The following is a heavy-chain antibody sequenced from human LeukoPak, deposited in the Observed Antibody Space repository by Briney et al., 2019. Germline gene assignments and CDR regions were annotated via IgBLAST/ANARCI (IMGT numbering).Heavy chain of an antibody. J-gene: IGHJ4*02. D-gene: IGHD6-19*01. CDR2: ITSSSTYI. Sequence: GGSLRLSCAASGFTFSSYWMNWVRQAPGKGLEWVSSITSSSTYIYYADSVKGRFTISRDNAKNSLYLQMNSLRAEDTAVYYCARDVGIAVALDYWGQGTLVTVSS. CDR3: ARDVGIAVALDY. CDR1: GFTFSSYW. V-gene: IGHV3-21*01.